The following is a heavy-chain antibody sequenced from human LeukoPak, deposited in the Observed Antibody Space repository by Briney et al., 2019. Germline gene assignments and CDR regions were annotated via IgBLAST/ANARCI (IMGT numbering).Heavy chain of an antibody. V-gene: IGHV1-69*13. Sequence: GASVKVSCKASGGTFSSYAISWVRQAPGQGLEWMGGIIPIFGTANYAQKFQGRVTITADESTSTAYMELSSLRSGDTAVYCCAISGGTTVVTPSGYNWFDPWGQGTLVTVSS. CDR3: AISGGTTVVTPSGYNWFDP. CDR2: IIPIFGTA. J-gene: IGHJ5*02. CDR1: GGTFSSYA. D-gene: IGHD4-23*01.